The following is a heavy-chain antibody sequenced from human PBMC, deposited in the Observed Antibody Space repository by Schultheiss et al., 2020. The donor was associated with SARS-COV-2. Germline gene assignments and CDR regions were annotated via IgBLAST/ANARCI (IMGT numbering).Heavy chain of an antibody. CDR3: ATSNPPGTIVVPYAVDV. CDR2: ISGTGSRA. CDR1: GFTFSNYA. V-gene: IGHV3-23*01. D-gene: IGHD2-15*01. Sequence: GESLKISCLASGFTFSNYAMSWVRQAPGKGLEWVSTISGTGSRAYYADSVEGRFTISRDNSKHTLFLQLSSLRAEDTAIYYCATSNPPGTIVVPYAVDVWGRGTTVTVSS. J-gene: IGHJ6*02.